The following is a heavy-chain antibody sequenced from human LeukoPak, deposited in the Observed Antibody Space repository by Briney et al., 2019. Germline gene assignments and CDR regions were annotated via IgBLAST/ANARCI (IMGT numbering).Heavy chain of an antibody. J-gene: IGHJ4*02. D-gene: IGHD6-19*01. CDR2: IVAAGGVQ. Sequence: GGSLRLSGAASGFSCHDHGRDRVRQAPGKGLEGVAVIVAAGGVQKYADSVKGRFSLSRDNSKNTGSLHMNGLTDQDTAVYYCAREATWGQWYFDLWGQGAPVTVSS. V-gene: IGHV3-30*03. CDR3: AREATWGQWYFDL. CDR1: GFSCHDHG.